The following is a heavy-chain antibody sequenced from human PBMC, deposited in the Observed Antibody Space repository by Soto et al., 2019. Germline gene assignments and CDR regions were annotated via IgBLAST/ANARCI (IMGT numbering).Heavy chain of an antibody. CDR2: ISAYNGNT. Sequence: APVKVTCKASGYTFTSYGISWVRQAPGQGLEWMGWISAYNGNTNYAQKLQGRVTMTTDTSTSTAYMELRSLRSDDTAVYYCARVHYYDSSGYSPMDYWGQGTLVTSPQ. J-gene: IGHJ4*02. CDR3: ARVHYYDSSGYSPMDY. D-gene: IGHD3-22*01. CDR1: GYTFTSYG. V-gene: IGHV1-18*01.